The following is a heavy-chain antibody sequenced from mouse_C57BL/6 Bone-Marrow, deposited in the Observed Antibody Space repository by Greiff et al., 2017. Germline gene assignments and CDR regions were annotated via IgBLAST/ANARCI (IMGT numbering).Heavy chain of an antibody. V-gene: IGHV1-69*01. CDR1: GYTFTSYW. CDR3: ARSGHYYGSSYGYFDV. CDR2: IDPSDSYT. J-gene: IGHJ1*03. Sequence: VQLQQPGAELVMPGASVKLSCKASGYTFTSYWMHWVKQRPGQGLEWIGEIDPSDSYTNYNQKFKGKSTLTVDKSSSTAYMQLSSLTSEDSVVYYCARSGHYYGSSYGYFDVWGTGTTVTVSA. D-gene: IGHD1-1*01.